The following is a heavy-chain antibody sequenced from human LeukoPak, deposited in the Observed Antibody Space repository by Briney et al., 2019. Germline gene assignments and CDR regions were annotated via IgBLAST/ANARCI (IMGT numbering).Heavy chain of an antibody. Sequence: KPGGSLRLSCAASGFTFSSYSMNWVRQAPGKGLEWVSSISSSSSSIYYADSVKGRFTISRDNAKNSLYLQMNSLRAEDTAVYYWATGYSSSWPGYWGQGTLVTVSS. V-gene: IGHV3-21*01. D-gene: IGHD6-13*01. J-gene: IGHJ4*02. CDR1: GFTFSSYS. CDR2: ISSSSSSI. CDR3: ATGYSSSWPGY.